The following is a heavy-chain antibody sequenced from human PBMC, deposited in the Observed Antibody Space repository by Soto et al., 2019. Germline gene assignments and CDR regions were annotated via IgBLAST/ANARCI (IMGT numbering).Heavy chain of an antibody. Sequence: ASVKVSCKASGYTFTSYYMHWVRQAPGQGLEWMGIINPSGGSTSYAQKFQGRVTMTRDTSTSTVYMELSSLRSEDTAVYYCARDXYLTYYYDSSGYYHFDYWGQGTLVTVSS. CDR2: INPSGGST. J-gene: IGHJ4*02. D-gene: IGHD3-22*01. CDR3: ARDXYLTYYYDSSGYYHFDY. V-gene: IGHV1-46*01. CDR1: GYTFTSYY.